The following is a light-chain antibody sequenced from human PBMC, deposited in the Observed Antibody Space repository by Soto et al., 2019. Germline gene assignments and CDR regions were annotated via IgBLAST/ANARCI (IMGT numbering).Light chain of an antibody. CDR3: LQHNSYPIT. J-gene: IGKJ5*01. V-gene: IGKV3-15*01. Sequence: EIVMTQSPATLSVSPGERATLSCWASQSVSSNLAWYQQKSGQAPRLLMYGASTRASGIPARFSGSGSGTEFTLTISSLQPEDFATYYCLQHNSYPITFGQGTRLEIK. CDR2: GAS. CDR1: QSVSSN.